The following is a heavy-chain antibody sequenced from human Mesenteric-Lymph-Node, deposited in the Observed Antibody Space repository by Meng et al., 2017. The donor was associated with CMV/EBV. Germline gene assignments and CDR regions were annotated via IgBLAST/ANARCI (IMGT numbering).Heavy chain of an antibody. J-gene: IGHJ4*02. CDR2: INTDGSST. CDR1: GFTFDDYA. V-gene: IGHV3-74*01. CDR3: AGPLNPHYYYDSSGYYY. D-gene: IGHD3-22*01. Sequence: GGSLRLSCAASGFTFDDYAMHWVRQAPGKGLEWVSGINTDGSSTSYAESVKGRFTISRDNAKNTLYLQMNSLRAEDTAVYYCAGPLNPHYYYDSSGYYYWGQGTLVTVSS.